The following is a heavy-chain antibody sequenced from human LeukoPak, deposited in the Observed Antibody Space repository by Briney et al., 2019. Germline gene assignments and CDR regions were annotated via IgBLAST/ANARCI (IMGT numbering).Heavy chain of an antibody. CDR2: INPNSGGT. D-gene: IGHD1-26*01. CDR1: GYTFTGYY. Sequence: ASVKVSCKASGYTFTGYYMHWVRQAPGQGLEWMGWINPNSGGTNYAQKFQGRVTMTRDTSISTAYMEVSRLRSDDTAVYYCARDGAGNSGSYYGLDYWGQGTLVTVSS. CDR3: ARDGAGNSGSYYGLDY. J-gene: IGHJ4*02. V-gene: IGHV1-2*02.